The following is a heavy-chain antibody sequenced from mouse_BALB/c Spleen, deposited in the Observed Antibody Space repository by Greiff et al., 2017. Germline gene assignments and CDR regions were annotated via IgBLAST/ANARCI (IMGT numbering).Heavy chain of an antibody. CDR1: GYSFTGYY. J-gene: IGHJ4*01. CDR3: ARGGYDYERDAMDY. Sequence: EVQLQQSGPELVKPGASVKISCKASGYSFTGYYMHWVKQSHVKSLEWIGRINPYNGATSYNQNFKDKASLTVDKSSSTAYMELHSLTSEDSAVYYCARGGYDYERDAMDYWGQGTSVTVSS. V-gene: IGHV1-26*01. CDR2: INPYNGAT. D-gene: IGHD2-4*01.